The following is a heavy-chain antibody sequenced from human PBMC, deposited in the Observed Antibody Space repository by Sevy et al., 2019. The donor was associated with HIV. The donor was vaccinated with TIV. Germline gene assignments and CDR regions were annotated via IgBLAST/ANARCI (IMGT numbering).Heavy chain of an antibody. CDR1: GFTFSSYW. Sequence: GGSLRLSCAASGFTFSSYWMSWVRQAPGKGLEWVANIKQDGSEKYLVDSVKGRFTISRDNAKNSRYLQMNSLGAEDTAVYYCARDYQDPYCGGDCYPYYFDYWGQGTLVTVSS. J-gene: IGHJ4*02. CDR2: IKQDGSEK. CDR3: ARDYQDPYCGGDCYPYYFDY. D-gene: IGHD2-21*02. V-gene: IGHV3-7*01.